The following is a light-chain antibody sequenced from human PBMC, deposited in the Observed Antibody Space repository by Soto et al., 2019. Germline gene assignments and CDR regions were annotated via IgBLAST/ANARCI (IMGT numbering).Light chain of an antibody. Sequence: DIQMTQSPSTLSASVGDRVTVTCRANQDVDSFLAWYQQKPGKAPKLLIYLASRLESGAPSRFSGRGSGSEYTLTTSGLQPDDFATYFCQHDNSHSFYAFGQGTKLEIK. CDR3: QHDNSHSFYA. CDR2: LAS. CDR1: QDVDSF. V-gene: IGKV1-5*03. J-gene: IGKJ2*01.